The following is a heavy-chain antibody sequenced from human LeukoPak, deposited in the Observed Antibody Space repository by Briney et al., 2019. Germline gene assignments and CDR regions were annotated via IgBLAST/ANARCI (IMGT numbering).Heavy chain of an antibody. V-gene: IGHV6-1*01. CDR2: TYYRSTWYN. CDR1: GDSVSSNSVT. CDR3: ARRLTQYDCFDP. D-gene: IGHD2-2*01. Sequence: SQTLSLTFAISGDSVSSNSVTWNWIRQSPSRGLEWLGRTYYRSTWYNDYAVSVRGRITVNHDTSKNQFSLHLNSVTPEDTAVYYCARRLTQYDCFDPWGQGILVTVSS. J-gene: IGHJ5*02.